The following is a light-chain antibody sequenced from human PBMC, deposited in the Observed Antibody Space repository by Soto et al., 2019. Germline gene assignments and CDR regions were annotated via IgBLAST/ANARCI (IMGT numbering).Light chain of an antibody. CDR2: DAS. V-gene: IGKV1-5*01. CDR1: QSISSW. J-gene: IGKJ2*01. Sequence: DIQMTQSPSTLSASVGDRVTITCRASQSISSWLAWYQQKPGKAPKLLIYDASSLESGVPSRFSGSGSGTEFTLNISSLQPDDCATYYCQQYNSYPYTVGQGTKMEIK. CDR3: QQYNSYPYT.